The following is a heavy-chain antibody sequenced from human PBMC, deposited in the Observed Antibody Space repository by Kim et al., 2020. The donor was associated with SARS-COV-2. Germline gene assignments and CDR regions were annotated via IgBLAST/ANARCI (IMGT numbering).Heavy chain of an antibody. J-gene: IGHJ3*02. CDR2: INPSGGST. CDR3: ARIMVRGVINDAFDI. V-gene: IGHV1-46*01. D-gene: IGHD3-10*01. CDR1: GYTFTSYY. Sequence: ASVKVSCKASGYTFTSYYMHWVRQAPGQGLEWMGIINPSGGSTSYAQKFQGRVTMTRDTSTSTVYMELSSLRSEDTAVYYCARIMVRGVINDAFDIWGQGTMVTVSS.